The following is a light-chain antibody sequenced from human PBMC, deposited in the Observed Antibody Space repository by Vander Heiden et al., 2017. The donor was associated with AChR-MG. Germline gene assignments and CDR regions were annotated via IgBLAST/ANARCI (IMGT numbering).Light chain of an antibody. CDR2: DVN. CDR1: SRDVGGYNS. V-gene: IGLV2-14*01. CDR3: SSYTTSSTL. J-gene: IGLJ2*01. Sequence: QSALTQPASVSGSRGPSITISCTGTSRDVGGYNSVSGDQQHPGKAPIIIIYDVNKRPSGVSVRCSGSKSGNTASLTISGLQAEDEADYYCSSYTTSSTLFGGGTKLTVL.